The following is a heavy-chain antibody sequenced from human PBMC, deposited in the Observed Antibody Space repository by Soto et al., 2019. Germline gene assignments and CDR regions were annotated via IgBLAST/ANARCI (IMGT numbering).Heavy chain of an antibody. D-gene: IGHD5-18*01. CDR3: AKDRPWGFSLTAPKGDWFDP. CDR2: ISSDGGIT. CDR1: GFTFSSYT. J-gene: IGHJ5*02. V-gene: IGHV3-23*01. Sequence: GGSLRLSCAASGFTFSSYTVTWVRQAPGKGLEWVSSISSDGGITYYADSVKGRFSISRDNSKNRLYLQVNSLRVEDTAVYYCAKDRPWGFSLTAPKGDWFDPWGQGTLVTVSS.